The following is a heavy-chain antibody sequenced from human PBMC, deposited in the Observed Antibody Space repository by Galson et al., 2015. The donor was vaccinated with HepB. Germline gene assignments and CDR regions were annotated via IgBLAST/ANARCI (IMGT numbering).Heavy chain of an antibody. CDR1: GGTFSSYA. CDR3: ARTSVVVTAIPILSAEYFQH. V-gene: IGHV1-69*13. J-gene: IGHJ1*01. CDR2: IIPIFGTA. D-gene: IGHD2-21*02. Sequence: SVKVSCKASGGTFSSYAISWVRQAPGQGLEWMGGIIPIFGTANYAQKFQGRVTITADESTSTAYMELSSLRSEDTAVYYCARTSVVVTAIPILSAEYFQHWGQGTLVTVSS.